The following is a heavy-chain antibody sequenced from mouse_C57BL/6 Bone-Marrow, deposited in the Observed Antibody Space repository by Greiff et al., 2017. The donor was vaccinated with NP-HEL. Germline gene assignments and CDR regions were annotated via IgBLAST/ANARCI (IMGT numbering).Heavy chain of an antibody. D-gene: IGHD5-1*01. V-gene: IGHV7-4*01. Sequence: EVMLVESGGGLVQPGASLRLSCAASGFTFTDYYMSWVRQPPGKALEWLALIRKKANGYKKEYINSVKGRFTISRDNSQNILYLQMKPLRAEDSATYYCVKAVGEYPKKFYWYFDVWGTGTTVTVSS. CDR2: IRKKANGYKK. CDR1: GFTFTDYY. J-gene: IGHJ1*03. CDR3: VKAVGEYPKKFYWYFDV.